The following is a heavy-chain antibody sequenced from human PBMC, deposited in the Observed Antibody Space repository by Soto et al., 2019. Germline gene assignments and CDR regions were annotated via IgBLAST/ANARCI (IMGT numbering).Heavy chain of an antibody. D-gene: IGHD3-3*02. CDR1: GGSISRSSYY. Sequence: SETLSLTCNVSGGSISRSSYYWGWIRQPPGKGLEWIGNIYYSGSTYYNPSLKSRVTISVDTSKNQFSLKLSSVTAADTAVYYCASPKIAFYNWFDPWGQGTLVTVSS. CDR2: IYYSGST. V-gene: IGHV4-39*01. J-gene: IGHJ5*02. CDR3: ASPKIAFYNWFDP.